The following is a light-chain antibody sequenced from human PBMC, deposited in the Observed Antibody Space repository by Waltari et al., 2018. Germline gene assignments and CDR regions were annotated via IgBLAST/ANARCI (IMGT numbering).Light chain of an antibody. J-gene: IGKJ3*01. CDR2: DAS. V-gene: IGKV1D-13*01. CDR3: QQYKNLLT. CDR1: QDMPTS. Sequence: IQLTQSPSSLSASLGDRVTITCRASQDMPTSLAWYQQKPGKPPKLLIYDASSLESGVPSRFSGNGSGTDFTLSISSLQPEDCASYYCQQYKNLLTFGPGTKVDIK.